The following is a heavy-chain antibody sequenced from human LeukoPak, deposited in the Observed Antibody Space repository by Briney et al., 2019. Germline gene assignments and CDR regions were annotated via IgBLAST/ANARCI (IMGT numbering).Heavy chain of an antibody. CDR2: IRYDGSDE. D-gene: IGHD5-18*01. V-gene: IGHV3-30*02. J-gene: IGHJ4*02. CDR1: GFTFSNYG. CDR3: AREALGYSYGFDY. Sequence: PGGSLRLSCAASGFTFSNYGIHWVRQAPGKGLEWVAFIRYDGSDEYYAESVKGRFTVSRDNSKNTLHLQMNSLRDEDRAVYYCAREALGYSYGFDYWGQGTLVTVSS.